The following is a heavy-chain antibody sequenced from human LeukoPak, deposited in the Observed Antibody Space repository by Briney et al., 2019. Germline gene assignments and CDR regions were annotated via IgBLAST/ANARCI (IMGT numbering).Heavy chain of an antibody. D-gene: IGHD1-26*01. J-gene: IGHJ4*02. CDR2: INENGDIA. V-gene: IGHV3-43*02. Sequence: GGSLRLSCAASGFTFDDYAMHWARQGPGKSLEWVSLINENGDIAYYGDSVRGRFTVSRDNAKNSLYLQMNSLTTEDTALYYCAKARWEPNSDYWGQGTLVTVSS. CDR1: GFTFDDYA. CDR3: AKARWEPNSDY.